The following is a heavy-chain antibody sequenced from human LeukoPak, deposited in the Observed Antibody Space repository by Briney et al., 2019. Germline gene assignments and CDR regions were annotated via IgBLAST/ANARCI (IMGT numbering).Heavy chain of an antibody. CDR2: ISGSGGST. CDR3: AKKRSGQYSGYDMWYYYGMDV. J-gene: IGHJ6*02. D-gene: IGHD5-12*01. Sequence: GGSLRLSCAASGLTFGSYAMSWARQAPGKGLEWVSAISGSGGSTYYADSVKGRFTISRDNSKNTLYLQMNSLRAEDTAVYYCAKKRSGQYSGYDMWYYYGMDVWGQGTTVTVSS. CDR1: GLTFGSYA. V-gene: IGHV3-23*01.